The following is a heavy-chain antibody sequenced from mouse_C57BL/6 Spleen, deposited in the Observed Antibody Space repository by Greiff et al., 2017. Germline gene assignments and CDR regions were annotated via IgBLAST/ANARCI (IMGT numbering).Heavy chain of an antibody. J-gene: IGHJ4*01. D-gene: IGHD6-1*01. CDR2: LDPANGNT. Sequence: EVQLHQSVAELVRPGASVKLSCTASGFNIQNTYMHWVKQRPEQGLEWIGRLDPANGNTKYDPKFQGKATITADTSSNTAYLQLSSLKSEDTAIYYFARDNRDAMDYWGQGTSVTVSS. V-gene: IGHV14-3*01. CDR3: ARDNRDAMDY. CDR1: GFNIQNTY.